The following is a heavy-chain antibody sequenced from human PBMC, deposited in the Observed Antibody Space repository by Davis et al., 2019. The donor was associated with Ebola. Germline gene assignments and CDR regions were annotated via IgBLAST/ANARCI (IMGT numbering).Heavy chain of an antibody. CDR2: IKQDGSEK. CDR3: ARIIAASAPFDY. CDR1: GFTFTTYW. V-gene: IGHV3-7*01. D-gene: IGHD6-13*01. Sequence: GGSLRLSCVASGFTFTTYWMSWVRQAPGKGLEWVANIKQDGSEKYYVDSVKGRFTISRDNARNSVYLQMDSLRAEDTGVYYCARIIAASAPFDYRGQGTPVTVSS. J-gene: IGHJ4*02.